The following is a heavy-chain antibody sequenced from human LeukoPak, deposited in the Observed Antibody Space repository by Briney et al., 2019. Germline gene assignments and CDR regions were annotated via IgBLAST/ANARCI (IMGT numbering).Heavy chain of an antibody. V-gene: IGHV3-23*01. CDR2: ISGSGGST. Sequence: GGSLRLSCAASGFTFSSYAMSWVRQAPGKGLAWVSAISGSGGSTYYADSVKGRFTISRDNSKNTLYLQMNSLRAEDTAAYYCAKLVLGDSSGFVGYWGQGTLVTVSS. CDR3: AKLVLGDSSGFVGY. J-gene: IGHJ4*02. CDR1: GFTFSSYA. D-gene: IGHD3-22*01.